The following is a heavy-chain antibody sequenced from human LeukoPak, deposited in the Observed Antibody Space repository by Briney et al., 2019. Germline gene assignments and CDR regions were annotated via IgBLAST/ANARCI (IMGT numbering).Heavy chain of an antibody. CDR1: GGTFSSYA. CDR3: ARDKSTVTNHQSFQH. V-gene: IGHV1-69*13. D-gene: IGHD4-17*01. J-gene: IGHJ1*01. Sequence: SVKASCKASGGTFSSYAISWVRQAPGQGLEWMGGIIPIFGTANYAQKFQGRVTITADESTSTAYMELSSLRSEDTAVYYCARDKSTVTNHQSFQHWGQGTLVTVSS. CDR2: IIPIFGTA.